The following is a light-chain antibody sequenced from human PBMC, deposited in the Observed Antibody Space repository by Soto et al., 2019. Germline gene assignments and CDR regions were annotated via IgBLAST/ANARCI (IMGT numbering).Light chain of an antibody. Sequence: QSALTQPASVSGSPGQSITISCTGTSSDVGSYNLVSWYQQHPGKAPNLMIYEVSKRPSGVSNRSSGSKSGNTASLTISGLQAEDKADYYCCSYAGRVFGGGTKLTVL. CDR3: CSYAGRV. J-gene: IGLJ2*01. CDR2: EVS. V-gene: IGLV2-23*02. CDR1: SSDVGSYNL.